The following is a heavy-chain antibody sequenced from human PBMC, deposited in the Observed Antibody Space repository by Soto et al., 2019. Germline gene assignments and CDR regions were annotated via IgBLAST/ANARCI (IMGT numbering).Heavy chain of an antibody. CDR1: GFTFSSYG. D-gene: IGHD7-27*01. CDR2: IWYDGSNK. J-gene: IGHJ6*03. Sequence: GGSLRLSCAASGFTFSSYGMHWVRQAPGKGLEWVAVIWYDGSNKYYADSVKGRFTISRDNSKNTLYLQMNSLRAEDTAVYYCARDGLVWGYYYYYMDVWGKGTTVTVSS. CDR3: ARDGLVWGYYYYYMDV. V-gene: IGHV3-33*01.